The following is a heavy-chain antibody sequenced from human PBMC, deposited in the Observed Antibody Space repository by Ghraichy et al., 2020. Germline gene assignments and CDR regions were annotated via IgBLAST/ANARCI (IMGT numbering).Heavy chain of an antibody. J-gene: IGHJ4*02. Sequence: SETLSLTCTVSGGSISSSSYYWGWIRQPPGKGLEWIGSIYYSGSTYYNPSLKSRVTISVDTSKNQFSLKLSSVTAADTAVYYCARRGRRSAAGTDFGFDYWGQGTLVTVSS. CDR3: ARRGRRSAAGTDFGFDY. CDR1: GGSISSSSYY. CDR2: IYYSGST. D-gene: IGHD6-13*01. V-gene: IGHV4-39*01.